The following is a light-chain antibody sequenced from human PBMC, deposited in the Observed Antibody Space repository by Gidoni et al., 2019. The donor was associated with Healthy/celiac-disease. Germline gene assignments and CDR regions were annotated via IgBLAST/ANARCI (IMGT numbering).Light chain of an antibody. CDR3: QQYNSYSWT. CDR1: QSISSW. V-gene: IGKV1-5*01. J-gene: IGKJ1*01. Sequence: DIQMTQSPSTLSESVGDRVTITCRASQSISSWLAWYQQKPGKAPKLLIYDASSLESGVPSRFRGSGSGTEFTLTISSLQPDDFATYYCQQYNSYSWTFXXXTKVEIK. CDR2: DAS.